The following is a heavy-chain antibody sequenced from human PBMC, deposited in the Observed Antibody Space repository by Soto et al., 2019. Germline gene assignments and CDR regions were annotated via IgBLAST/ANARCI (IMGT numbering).Heavy chain of an antibody. CDR2: IGGGGGGT. D-gene: IGHD3-22*01. Sequence: AAFWFNFGILGRRWVLQATGKGLEWVSTIGGGGGGTSYADFVRVRFTISRDNSKNTLYLQMNSLRAEDTAVYYCAKDAPGSGWLSDYWGVGTLVTGYS. CDR3: AKDAPGSGWLSDY. V-gene: IGHV3-23*01. CDR1: WFNFGILG. J-gene: IGHJ4*02.